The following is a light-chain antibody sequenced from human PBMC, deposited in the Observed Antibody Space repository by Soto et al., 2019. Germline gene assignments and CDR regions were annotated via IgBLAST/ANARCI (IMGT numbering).Light chain of an antibody. Sequence: QLVLTQPPSTSGTPGQRVTISCSGSTSNIGSNYVFWYQQIPGTAPKLVMNCNDQRPSGVPDRFSGSKSGTSASLAISGLRSEDEADYYCATWDDSLSGWVFGGGTKVTVL. J-gene: IGLJ3*02. CDR1: TSNIGSNY. CDR3: ATWDDSLSGWV. V-gene: IGLV1-47*02. CDR2: CND.